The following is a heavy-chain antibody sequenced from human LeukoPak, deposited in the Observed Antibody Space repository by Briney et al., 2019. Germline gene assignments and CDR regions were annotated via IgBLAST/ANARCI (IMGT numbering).Heavy chain of an antibody. CDR3: ARGVDYYGV. V-gene: IGHV4-34*01. J-gene: IGHJ4*02. CDR2: INHSGGS. Sequence: SETLSLTCAVYGGSFSGYSWNWIRQPPVKGLEWIGEINHSGGSNYNPSLKSRVTISVDTSKKQFSLKLSSVTAADTAVYYCARGVDYYGVWGQGTLVTVSS. CDR1: GGSFSGYS. D-gene: IGHD3-10*01.